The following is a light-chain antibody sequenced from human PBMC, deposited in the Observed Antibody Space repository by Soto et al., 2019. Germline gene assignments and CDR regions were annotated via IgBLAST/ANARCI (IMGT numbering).Light chain of an antibody. V-gene: IGKV1-5*01. CDR3: QQRSSWPIT. Sequence: DIQMTQSPSTLSASVGDRVTITCRASQSISSWLAWYQQKPGQAPKLLIYDASSLESGVPSRFSGSGSGTEFTLTISSLQPDDFAVYYCQQRSSWPITFGQGTRLEIK. CDR2: DAS. CDR1: QSISSW. J-gene: IGKJ5*01.